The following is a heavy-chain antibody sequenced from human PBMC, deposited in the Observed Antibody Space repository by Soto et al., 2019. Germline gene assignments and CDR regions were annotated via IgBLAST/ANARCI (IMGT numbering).Heavy chain of an antibody. D-gene: IGHD2-15*01. V-gene: IGHV4-59*11. Sequence: SETLSLTCTVSRVSMSGRFWDWFRQTPGSGLQWIGLIYHTATIQYNPSLKSRVTMSIDTSKSQCSLNLKSVTAADTATYSCAKLSAAERDSLSLIVFDSWGQGALVTVS. J-gene: IGHJ4*02. CDR2: IYHTATI. CDR1: RVSMSGRF. CDR3: AKLSAAERDSLSLIVFDS.